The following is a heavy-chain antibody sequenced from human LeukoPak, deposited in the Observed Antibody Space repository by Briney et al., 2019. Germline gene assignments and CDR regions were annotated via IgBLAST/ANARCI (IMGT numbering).Heavy chain of an antibody. D-gene: IGHD2-21*02. J-gene: IGHJ5*02. Sequence: ASVTVSCKVSGYTLSALSIHWLRQSPGKGLEWIGGIDPEDDEVIYAQRFEGRATMTEETSLDTAYMELSNLTSEDTALYYCATQGGFCSGGDCYGGRWFDPWGQGTPVIDSS. V-gene: IGHV1-24*01. CDR1: GYTLSALS. CDR2: IDPEDDEV. CDR3: ATQGGFCSGGDCYGGRWFDP.